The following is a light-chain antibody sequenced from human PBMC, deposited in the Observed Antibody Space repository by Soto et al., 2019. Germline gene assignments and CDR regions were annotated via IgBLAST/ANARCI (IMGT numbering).Light chain of an antibody. J-gene: IGKJ1*01. CDR1: QSISSW. V-gene: IGKV1-5*03. Sequence: DIKMTQSPSTLSASVGDRVTITYRASQSISSWLAWYQQKPGKAPKLLIYKASSLESGVPSRFSGSGSGTEFTLTISSLQPHDFSTYYCQQYNSYSRTFGQRTKVEIK. CDR2: KAS. CDR3: QQYNSYSRT.